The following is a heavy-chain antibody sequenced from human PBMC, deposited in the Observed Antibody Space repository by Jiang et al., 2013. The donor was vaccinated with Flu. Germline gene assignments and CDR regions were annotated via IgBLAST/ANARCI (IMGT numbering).Heavy chain of an antibody. CDR3: ARGRDVDTAMGANDY. V-gene: IGHV1-2*02. CDR2: INPNSGGT. D-gene: IGHD5-18*01. Sequence: QVQLVESGAEVKKPGASVKVSCKASGYTFTGYYMHWVRQAPGQGLEWMGWINPNSGGTNYAQKFQGRVTMTRDTSISTAYMELSRLRSDDTAVYYCARGRDVDTAMGANDYWGQGTLVIVSS. J-gene: IGHJ4*02. CDR1: GYTFTGYY.